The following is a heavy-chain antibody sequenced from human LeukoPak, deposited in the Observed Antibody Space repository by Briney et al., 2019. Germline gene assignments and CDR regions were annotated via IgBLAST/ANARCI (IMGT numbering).Heavy chain of an antibody. J-gene: IGHJ5*02. V-gene: IGHV1-69*05. CDR1: GGTFSSYA. D-gene: IGHD5-18*01. CDR3: ARVTTAMGYNWFDP. Sequence: SVKVSCKASGGTFSSYAISWVRQAPGQGLEWMGRIIPIFGTANYAQKFQGRVTITTDESTSTAYMELSSLRSEDTAVYYCARVTTAMGYNWFDPWGQGTLVTVSS. CDR2: IIPIFGTA.